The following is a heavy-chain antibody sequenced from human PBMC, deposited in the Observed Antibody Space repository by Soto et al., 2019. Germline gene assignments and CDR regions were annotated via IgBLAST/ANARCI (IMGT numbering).Heavy chain of an antibody. J-gene: IGHJ5*02. CDR2: ISGSGGST. CDR3: AKDLATMVRGVPNWFDP. Sequence: GGSLRLSCAASGFTFSSYAMSWVRQAPGKGLEWVSAISGSGGSTYYADSVKGRFTISRDNSKNTLYLQMNSLRAEDTAVYYCAKDLATMVRGVPNWFDPWGQGTLVTVSS. CDR1: GFTFSSYA. D-gene: IGHD3-10*01. V-gene: IGHV3-23*01.